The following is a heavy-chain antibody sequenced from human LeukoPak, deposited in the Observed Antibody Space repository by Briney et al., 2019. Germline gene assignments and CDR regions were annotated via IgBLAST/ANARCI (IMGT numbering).Heavy chain of an antibody. V-gene: IGHV4-34*01. D-gene: IGHD2-2*02. Sequence: SETLSLTCAVYGGSFSGYYWSWIRQPPGKGLEWIREINHSGSTTYNTSLKSRVTTAVDPSKIHFALELSSVSAADTAVYDCERTRGSYCSSTSCYIGGQLHYYYYMDVWGKGTTVTVSS. CDR3: ERTRGSYCSSTSCYIGGQLHYYYYMDV. J-gene: IGHJ6*03. CDR2: INHSGST. CDR1: GGSFSGYY.